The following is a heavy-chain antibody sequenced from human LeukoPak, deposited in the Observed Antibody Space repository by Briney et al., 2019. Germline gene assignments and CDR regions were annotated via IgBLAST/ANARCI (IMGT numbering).Heavy chain of an antibody. CDR1: GFTFSSYW. V-gene: IGHV3-7*01. J-gene: IGHJ4*02. Sequence: GGSLRLSCAASGFTFSSYWMSWVRQAPGKGLEWVANIKQDGGEKYYVDSVKGRFTISRDNAKNSLYLQMNSLRAEDTAVYYCARDQVGYSSSSGTLDYWGQGTLVTVSS. CDR2: IKQDGGEK. CDR3: ARDQVGYSSSSGTLDY. D-gene: IGHD6-6*01.